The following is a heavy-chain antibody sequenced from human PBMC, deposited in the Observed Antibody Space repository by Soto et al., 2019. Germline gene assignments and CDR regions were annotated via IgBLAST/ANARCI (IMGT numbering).Heavy chain of an antibody. D-gene: IGHD3-3*01. Sequence: ASVKVSCKASGYTFTGYYMHWVRQAPGQGLEWMGWISAYNGNTNYAQKLQGRVTMTTDTSTSTAYMELRSLRSDDTAVYYCARGAFFGWFDPWGQGTLVTVSS. CDR2: ISAYNGNT. V-gene: IGHV1-18*04. CDR1: GYTFTGYY. J-gene: IGHJ5*02. CDR3: ARGAFFGWFDP.